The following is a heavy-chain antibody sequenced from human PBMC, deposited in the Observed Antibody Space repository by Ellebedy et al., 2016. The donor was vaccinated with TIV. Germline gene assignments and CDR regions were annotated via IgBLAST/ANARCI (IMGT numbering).Heavy chain of an antibody. V-gene: IGHV4-30-2*01. Sequence: MPSETLSLTCAVSGGSISSGGYSWNWIRQPPGKGLEWIGYIYHSGSAYYNPSPKSRITMSVDRSKNQFSLKLISVTAADTAVYYCARGGGLFDYWGQGTLVTVSS. CDR1: GGSISSGGYS. CDR2: IYHSGSA. CDR3: ARGGGLFDY. J-gene: IGHJ4*02. D-gene: IGHD2-15*01.